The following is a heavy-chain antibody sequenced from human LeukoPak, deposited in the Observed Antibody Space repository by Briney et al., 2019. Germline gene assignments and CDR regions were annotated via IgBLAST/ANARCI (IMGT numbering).Heavy chain of an antibody. D-gene: IGHD3-22*01. Sequence: KASETLSLTCTVSGGSISNYYWNWIRQPPGKGLEWIGYIYYSGTTNYNPSLKSRVTISVDTSKIQFSLKLNSVTAADTAVYYCARAYDTSGYYPEFDYWGQGTLVTVSS. V-gene: IGHV4-59*08. J-gene: IGHJ4*02. CDR1: GGSISNYY. CDR2: IYYSGTT. CDR3: ARAYDTSGYYPEFDY.